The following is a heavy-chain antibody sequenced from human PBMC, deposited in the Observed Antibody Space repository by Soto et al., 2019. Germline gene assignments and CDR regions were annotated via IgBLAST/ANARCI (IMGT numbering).Heavy chain of an antibody. CDR3: ARENRIVGPDWLDP. D-gene: IGHD1-26*01. V-gene: IGHV6-1*01. J-gene: IGHJ5*02. Sequence: PAQTLSLTCVISGDRVSRKSAAWNWIRQSPSRGLEWLGRTYYRSKWYNDYAVSVKSRITINPDTSKNQFSLQLNSVTPEDTAVYYGARENRIVGPDWLDPWGQGTLVTVDS. CDR2: TYYRSKWYN. CDR1: GDRVSRKSAA.